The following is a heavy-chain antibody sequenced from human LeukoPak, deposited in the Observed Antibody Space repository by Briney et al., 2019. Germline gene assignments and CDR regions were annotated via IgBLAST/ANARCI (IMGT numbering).Heavy chain of an antibody. D-gene: IGHD2-2*01. CDR1: GGTFSSYA. Sequence: SVKVSWKASGGTFSSYAISWVRQAPGQGLEWKGGIIPIFGTANYAQKFQGRVTITADESTSTAYMELSSLRSEDTAVYYCARSAGYCSSTSCYEPSGYWGQGTLVTVSS. V-gene: IGHV1-69*13. J-gene: IGHJ4*02. CDR3: ARSAGYCSSTSCYEPSGY. CDR2: IIPIFGTA.